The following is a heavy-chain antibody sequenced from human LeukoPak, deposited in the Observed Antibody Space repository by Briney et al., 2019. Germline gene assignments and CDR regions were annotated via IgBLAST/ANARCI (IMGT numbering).Heavy chain of an antibody. CDR2: INHSGST. J-gene: IGHJ6*03. V-gene: IGHV4-34*01. Sequence: AETLSLTCAVYGGSFSGYYWSWIRQPPGKGLEWIGEINHSGSTNYNPSLKSRVTISVDTSKNQFSLKLSSVTAADPAVYYCAGAYDYYYYMDVWGKGTTVTISS. CDR1: GGSFSGYY. CDR3: AGAYDYYYYMDV. D-gene: IGHD3-3*01.